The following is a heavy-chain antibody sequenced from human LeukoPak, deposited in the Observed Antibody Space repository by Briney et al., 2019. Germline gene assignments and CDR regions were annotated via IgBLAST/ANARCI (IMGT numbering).Heavy chain of an antibody. V-gene: IGHV3-33*01. CDR2: IWHDGNIK. D-gene: IGHD2-15*01. J-gene: IGHJ4*02. CDR3: ARDRGSNDPIDY. CDR1: GFTFSSYG. Sequence: GGSLRLSCAASGFTFSSYGMHWVRQAPGKGLEWVAVIWHDGNIKYYADSVKGRFTISRDNSKNTLYLQMNSLRAEDTAVFYCARDRGSNDPIDYWGQGTLVTVSS.